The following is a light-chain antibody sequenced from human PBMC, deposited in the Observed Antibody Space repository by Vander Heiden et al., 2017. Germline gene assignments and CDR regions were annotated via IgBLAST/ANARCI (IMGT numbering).Light chain of an antibody. V-gene: IGLV4-69*01. Sequence: QLVLTHSPSASASLGASVKLTCPLSSGHSSYAIAWHQQQPEKGPRYWMKLNSDGSHSKGDGIPDRFSGSSSGAERYLTISSLQSEDEADYYCQTWGTGIRVFGGGTKLTVL. CDR3: QTWGTGIRV. CDR1: SGHSSYA. J-gene: IGLJ3*02. CDR2: LNSDGSH.